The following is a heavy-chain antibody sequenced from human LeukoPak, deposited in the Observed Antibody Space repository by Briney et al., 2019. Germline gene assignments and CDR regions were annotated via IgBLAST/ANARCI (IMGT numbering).Heavy chain of an antibody. CDR1: GGSISSSSYY. Sequence: SETLSLTCTVSGGSISSSSYYWGWIRQPPGKGLEWIGSIYYSGSTYYNPSLKSRVTISVDTSKNQFSLKLSSVTAADTAVYYCANYGSGSYVWRSISALFFDSWGQGTLVTVSS. CDR2: IYYSGST. CDR3: ANYGSGSYVWRSISALFFDS. V-gene: IGHV4-39*01. D-gene: IGHD3-10*01. J-gene: IGHJ5*01.